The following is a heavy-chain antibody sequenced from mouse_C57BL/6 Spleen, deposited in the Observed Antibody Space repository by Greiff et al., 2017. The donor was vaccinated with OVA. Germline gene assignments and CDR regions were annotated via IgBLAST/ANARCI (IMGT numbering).Heavy chain of an antibody. CDR2: IDPSDSYT. D-gene: IGHD1-1*01. CDR1: GYTFTSYW. CDR3: ARGRGSTVVAPFDV. J-gene: IGHJ1*03. V-gene: IGHV1-50*01. Sequence: QVQLQQSGAELVKPGASVKLSCKASGYTFTSYWMQWVKQRPGQGLEWIGEIDPSDSYTNYNQKFKGKATLTVDTSSSTAYMQLSSLTSEDSAVYYCARGRGSTVVAPFDVWGTGTTVTVSS.